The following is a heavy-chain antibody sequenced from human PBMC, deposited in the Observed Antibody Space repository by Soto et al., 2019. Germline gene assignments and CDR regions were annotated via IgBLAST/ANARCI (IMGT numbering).Heavy chain of an antibody. CDR3: ARPRVLGGNDAFDI. J-gene: IGHJ3*02. CDR2: IYPGDSDT. V-gene: IGHV5-51*01. D-gene: IGHD3-16*01. Sequence: GESLKISCQGFGYSFSSYWIGWVRQMPGKGLEWMGLIYPGDSDTRYSPSFQGQVTISADKSINTAYLQWSSLEASDTAMYYRARPRVLGGNDAFDIWGPGTMVTVSS. CDR1: GYSFSSYW.